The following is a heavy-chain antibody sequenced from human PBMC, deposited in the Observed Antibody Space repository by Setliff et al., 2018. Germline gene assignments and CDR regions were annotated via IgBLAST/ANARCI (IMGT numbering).Heavy chain of an antibody. CDR2: IYPGDSDT. D-gene: IGHD3-10*01. Sequence: GESLKISCKGSGNLYPTYWIGWVRQMPGKGLEWMGLIYPGDSDTRYSPSFQGQVTISADKSISTAYLQWSSLKASDTAMYYCARFGITMVRGVINYGMDVWGQGTTVTVSS. CDR3: ARFGITMVRGVINYGMDV. V-gene: IGHV5-51*01. J-gene: IGHJ6*02. CDR1: GNLYPTYW.